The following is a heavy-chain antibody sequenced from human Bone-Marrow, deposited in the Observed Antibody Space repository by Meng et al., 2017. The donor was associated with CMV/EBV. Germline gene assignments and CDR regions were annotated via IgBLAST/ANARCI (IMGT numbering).Heavy chain of an antibody. D-gene: IGHD1-26*01. CDR2: ISGSGGST. CDR3: AKDIVGATFYYYYGMDV. V-gene: IGHV3-23*01. CDR1: GFTFSSYA. J-gene: IGHJ6*02. Sequence: GESLKISCAASGFTFSSYAMSWVRQAPGKGLEWVSAISGSGGSTYYADSVKGRFTISRDNSKNSLYLQMNSLRAEDTALYYCAKDIVGATFYYYYGMDVWGQGTTVTVSS.